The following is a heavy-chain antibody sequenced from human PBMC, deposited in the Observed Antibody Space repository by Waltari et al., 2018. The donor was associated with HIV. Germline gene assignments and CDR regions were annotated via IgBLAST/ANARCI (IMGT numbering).Heavy chain of an antibody. D-gene: IGHD4-17*01. CDR1: GFTFSSYA. CDR2: IFGYGGST. V-gene: IGHV3-23*01. J-gene: IGHJ4*02. CDR3: AKGTINPLTTDY. Sequence: EVQLLESGGGLVQPGGSLRLSCAGSGFTFSSYAMTWVRQAPGKGLGWVSAIFGYGGSTFYADSVKSRFTISRDKSKNTLYLQMNSLRAEDTAVYYCAKGTINPLTTDYWGQGTLVTVSS.